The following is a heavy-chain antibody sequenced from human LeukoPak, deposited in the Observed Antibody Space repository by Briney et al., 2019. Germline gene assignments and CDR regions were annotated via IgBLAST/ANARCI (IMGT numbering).Heavy chain of an antibody. CDR1: GFTFSSYA. CDR2: ISYDGSYM. J-gene: IGHJ3*02. D-gene: IGHD1-26*01. Sequence: SGGSLRLSCAASGFTFSSYAMHWVRQAPGKGLEWVAVISYDGSYMSYADSVKGRFTISRDNSKNTLYLQMNSLRAEDTAVYYCARGGSYLSAFDIWGQGTMVTVSS. V-gene: IGHV3-30*14. CDR3: ARGGSYLSAFDI.